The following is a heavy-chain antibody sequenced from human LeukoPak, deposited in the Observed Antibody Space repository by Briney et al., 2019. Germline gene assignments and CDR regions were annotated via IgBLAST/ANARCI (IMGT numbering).Heavy chain of an antibody. J-gene: IGHJ4*02. V-gene: IGHV3-30*04. CDR2: ISYDGSNK. D-gene: IGHD1-14*01. CDR3: ARDLTGPDRDY. CDR1: GFTFSSYA. Sequence: GGSLRLSCAASGFTFSSYAMHWVRQAPGKGLEWVAVISYDGSNKYYADSVKGRFTISRDNPKNTLYLQMNSLRAEDTAVYYCARDLTGPDRDYWGQGTLVTVSS.